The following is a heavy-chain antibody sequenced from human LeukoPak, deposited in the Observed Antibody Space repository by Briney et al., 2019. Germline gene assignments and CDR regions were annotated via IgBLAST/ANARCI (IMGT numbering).Heavy chain of an antibody. D-gene: IGHD3-10*01. CDR2: IYYSGST. CDR3: ARVMVRGVINRNWFDP. Sequence: SETLPLTCTVSGGSISSYYWSWIRQPPGKGLEWIGYIYYSGSTNYNPSLKSRVTISVDTSKNQFSLKLSSVTAADTAVYYCARVMVRGVINRNWFDPWGQGTLVTVSS. J-gene: IGHJ5*02. CDR1: GGSISSYY. V-gene: IGHV4-59*01.